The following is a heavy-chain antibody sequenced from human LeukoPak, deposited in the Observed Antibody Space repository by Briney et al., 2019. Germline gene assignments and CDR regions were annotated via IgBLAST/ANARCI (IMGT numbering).Heavy chain of an antibody. Sequence: PGGSLRLSCAASGFTFSVYWMSWVRQAPGKGLEWVANIKQDGSEKYYVDSVKGRFTISRDNAKNSLYLQVNSLRAEDTAVYYCARDRGSGWDHDFDYWGQGTLVTVSS. CDR1: GFTFSVYW. CDR3: ARDRGSGWDHDFDY. CDR2: IKQDGSEK. V-gene: IGHV3-7*01. J-gene: IGHJ4*02. D-gene: IGHD6-19*01.